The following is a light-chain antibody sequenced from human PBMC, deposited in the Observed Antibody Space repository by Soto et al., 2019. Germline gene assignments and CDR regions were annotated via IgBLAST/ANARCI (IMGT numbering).Light chain of an antibody. CDR3: QQRSNWPPTWT. CDR2: DAS. CDR1: QSVSSY. J-gene: IGKJ1*01. Sequence: EIWLTQSPATLSLSPGERATLSCRASQSVSSYLAWYQQKPGQAPRLLIYDASNRATGIPARFSGSGSGTDFTLTISSLEPEDFAVYYCQQRSNWPPTWTFGQGTKV. V-gene: IGKV3-11*01.